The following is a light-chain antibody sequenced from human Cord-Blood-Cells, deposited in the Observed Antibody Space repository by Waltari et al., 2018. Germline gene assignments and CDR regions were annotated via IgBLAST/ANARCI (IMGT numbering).Light chain of an antibody. V-gene: IGLV2-14*01. CDR3: SSYTSSSTLV. J-gene: IGLJ1*01. Sequence: QSALTQPASVSGSPGQSITISCTGTSSDVGGYNYVSWYQPHPGKAPKLMIYDVSNRPSGVSNRFSGSKSGNTASLTISGLQAEDEADYYCSSYTSSSTLVFGTGTKVNVL. CDR1: SSDVGGYNY. CDR2: DVS.